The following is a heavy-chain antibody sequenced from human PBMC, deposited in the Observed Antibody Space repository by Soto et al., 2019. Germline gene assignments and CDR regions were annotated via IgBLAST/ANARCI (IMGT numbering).Heavy chain of an antibody. V-gene: IGHV3-33*01. CDR2: IWYDGSNK. CDR3: ARDLTVAGHYYFDY. D-gene: IGHD6-19*01. Sequence: ESGGGVVQPGRSLRLSCAASGFTFSSYGMHWVRQAPGKGLEWVAVIWYDGSNKYYADSVKGRFTISRDNSKNTLYLQMNSLRAEDTAVYYCARDLTVAGHYYFDYWGQGTLVTVSS. J-gene: IGHJ4*02. CDR1: GFTFSSYG.